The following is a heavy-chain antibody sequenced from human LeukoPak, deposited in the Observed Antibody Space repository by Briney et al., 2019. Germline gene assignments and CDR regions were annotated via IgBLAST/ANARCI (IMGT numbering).Heavy chain of an antibody. CDR1: GFTFSSYD. Sequence: GGSLRLSCAASGFTFSSYDMHWVRQATGRGLEWVSAIGSAGDTYYPGSVKGRFTISRENAKNSLYLQMNSLRAGDTAVYYCARGALVATSDGAFDIWGQGTMVTVSS. D-gene: IGHD5-12*01. V-gene: IGHV3-13*01. CDR2: IGSAGDT. J-gene: IGHJ3*02. CDR3: ARGALVATSDGAFDI.